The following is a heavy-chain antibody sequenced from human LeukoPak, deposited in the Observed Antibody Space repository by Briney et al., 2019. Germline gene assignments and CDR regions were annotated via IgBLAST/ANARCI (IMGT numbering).Heavy chain of an antibody. CDR3: ARSTEYYDSSGYLGDWFDP. V-gene: IGHV1-46*01. CDR1: GYTFTSYY. Sequence: ASVKVSCKASGYTFTSYYMHWVRQAPGQGLEWMGIINPSGGSTSYAQKFQDRVTITADTSTGTAYMELHSLRSEDTAVYYCARSTEYYDSSGYLGDWFDPWGQGTLVTVSS. D-gene: IGHD3-22*01. CDR2: INPSGGST. J-gene: IGHJ5*02.